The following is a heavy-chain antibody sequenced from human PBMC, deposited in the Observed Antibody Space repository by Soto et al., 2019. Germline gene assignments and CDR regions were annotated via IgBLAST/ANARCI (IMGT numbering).Heavy chain of an antibody. CDR3: ASERILRYFDGPDAFDI. Sequence: QVQLVQSGAEVKKPGASVKVSCKASGYTFTSYYMHWVRQAPGQGLEWMGIINPSGGSTSYAQKFQGRVTMTRDTSTSTVYLELSSLRSEDTAVYYCASERILRYFDGPDAFDIWGQGTMVTVSS. D-gene: IGHD3-9*01. V-gene: IGHV1-46*01. J-gene: IGHJ3*02. CDR1: GYTFTSYY. CDR2: INPSGGST.